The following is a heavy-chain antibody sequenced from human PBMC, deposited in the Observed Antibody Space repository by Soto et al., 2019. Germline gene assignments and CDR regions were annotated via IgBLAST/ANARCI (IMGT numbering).Heavy chain of an antibody. CDR1: GGNFSINA. CDR3: ARGRFPGSRCPYFEN. CDR2: IIPLSDTT. V-gene: IGHV1-69*01. J-gene: IGHJ4*02. Sequence: QVQLVQSGAEVKKPGSSVRVSCKTSGGNFSINAISWVRQAPGHGLEWIGLIIPLSDTTNYAQSLQGRVPLSGDDSTSTVHMELTSLRPEDTAVYYCARGRFPGSRCPYFENWGQGTLVTVSS. D-gene: IGHD6-13*01.